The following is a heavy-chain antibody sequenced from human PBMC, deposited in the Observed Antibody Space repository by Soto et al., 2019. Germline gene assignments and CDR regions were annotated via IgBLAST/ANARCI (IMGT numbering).Heavy chain of an antibody. CDR1: GGSISSGDYY. Sequence: TSETLSLTCTVSGGSISSGDYYWSWIRQPPGKGLEWIGYIYYSGSTYYNPSLKSRVTISVDTSKNQFSLKLSSVTAADTAVYYCARGGYYDSSVYSLDYWGQGTLVTVSS. V-gene: IGHV4-30-4*01. CDR3: ARGGYYDSSVYSLDY. CDR2: IYYSGST. J-gene: IGHJ4*02. D-gene: IGHD3-22*01.